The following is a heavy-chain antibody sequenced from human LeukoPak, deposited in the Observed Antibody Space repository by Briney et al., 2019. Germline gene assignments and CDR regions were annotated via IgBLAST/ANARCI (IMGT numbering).Heavy chain of an antibody. V-gene: IGHV4-61*02. Sequence: SQTLSLTCAVSGGPITSNNYYWSWIRQPAGKGLEWIGRISSSGSTTYNPTLKSRVTISADTSKNQLSLKLNSVTAADTAVYYCARESDLSHYARTDYWGQGTLVTVSS. D-gene: IGHD4-17*01. CDR1: GGPITSNNYY. CDR2: ISSSGST. J-gene: IGHJ4*02. CDR3: ARESDLSHYARTDY.